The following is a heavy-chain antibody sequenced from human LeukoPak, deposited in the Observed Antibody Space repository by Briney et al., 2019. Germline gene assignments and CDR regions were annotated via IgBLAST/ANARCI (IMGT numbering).Heavy chain of an antibody. CDR2: ISYDGSNK. D-gene: IGHD6-19*01. V-gene: IGHV3-30*03. Sequence: GGSLRLSCAASGFTFSSYWMHWVRQAPGKGLEWVAVISYDGSNKYYADSVKGRFTISRDNSKNTLYLQMNSLRAEDTAVYYCARESIAVASPYFDYWGQGTLVTVSS. CDR3: ARESIAVASPYFDY. CDR1: GFTFSSYW. J-gene: IGHJ4*02.